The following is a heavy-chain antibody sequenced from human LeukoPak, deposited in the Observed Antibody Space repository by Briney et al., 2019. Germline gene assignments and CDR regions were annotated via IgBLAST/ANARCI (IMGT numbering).Heavy chain of an antibody. V-gene: IGHV4-34*01. D-gene: IGHD3-10*01. J-gene: IGHJ3*02. CDR2: INHSGST. CDR3: ARDYYAAFDI. Sequence: SETLSLTCAVYGGSFSGYYWSWIRQPPGKGLEWIGEINHSGSTNYNPSLKSRVTISVDTSKNQFSLNLKLSSVTAADTAVYYCARDYYAAFDIRGQGTMVTVSS. CDR1: GGSFSGYY.